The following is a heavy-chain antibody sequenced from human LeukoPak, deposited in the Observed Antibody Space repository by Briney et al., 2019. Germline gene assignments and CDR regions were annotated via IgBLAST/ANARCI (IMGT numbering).Heavy chain of an antibody. CDR2: ISGSGGST. D-gene: IGHD5-18*01. CDR1: GFTFSSYA. J-gene: IGHJ4*02. V-gene: IGHV3-23*01. CDR3: ARDRRHSHSGFDY. Sequence: GGSLRLSCAASGFTFSSYAMSWVRQAPGKGLEWVSAISGSGGSTYYADSVKGRFTISRDNSKNTLYLQMNSLRAEDTAVYYCARDRRHSHSGFDYWGQGTLVTVSS.